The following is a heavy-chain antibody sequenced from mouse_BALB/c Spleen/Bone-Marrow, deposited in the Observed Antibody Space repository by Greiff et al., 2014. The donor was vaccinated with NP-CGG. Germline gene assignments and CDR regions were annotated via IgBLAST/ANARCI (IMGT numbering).Heavy chain of an antibody. V-gene: IGHV1-69*02. Sequence: VQLQQSGAELVKPGASVKLSCKASGYTFTSYWMHWVKQRPGQGLEWIGEIDPSDSYTNYNQKLKGKATLTVDKSSSTAYMQLSSLTSEDSAVYFCARWLLRYYAMDDWGQGTSVTVSS. CDR3: ARWLLRYYAMDD. CDR2: IDPSDSYT. CDR1: GYTFTSYW. D-gene: IGHD2-3*01. J-gene: IGHJ4*01.